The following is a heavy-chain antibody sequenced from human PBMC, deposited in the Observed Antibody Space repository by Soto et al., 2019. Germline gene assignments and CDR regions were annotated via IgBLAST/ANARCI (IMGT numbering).Heavy chain of an antibody. V-gene: IGHV3-33*01. CDR1: GFTFSSYG. Sequence: GGSLRLSCAASGFTFSSYGMHWVRQAPGKGLEWVAVIWYDGSNKYYADSVQGRFTISRANSKNTLYLQMNSLRAEDTAVYYCARGDWINAFDIWGQGTMVTVSS. CDR3: ARGDWINAFDI. CDR2: IWYDGSNK. D-gene: IGHD2-2*03. J-gene: IGHJ3*02.